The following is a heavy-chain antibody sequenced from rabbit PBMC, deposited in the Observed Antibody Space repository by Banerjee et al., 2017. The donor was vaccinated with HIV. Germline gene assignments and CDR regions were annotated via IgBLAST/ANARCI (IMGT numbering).Heavy chain of an antibody. D-gene: IGHD7-1*01. CDR1: GFSFSSSYC. CDR2: IYAGNSVTT. J-gene: IGHJ4*01. Sequence: QEQLKETGGGLVQPGGSLTLSCKASGFSFSSSYCLCWVRQAPGKGLEWIACIYAGNSVTTWYASWAKGRFTISKTSSTTVTLQMTSLTAADTATYFCVRETETYAGYAGYVYYFNLWAQGPSSPS. V-gene: IGHV1S45*01. CDR3: VRETETYAGYAGYVYYFNL.